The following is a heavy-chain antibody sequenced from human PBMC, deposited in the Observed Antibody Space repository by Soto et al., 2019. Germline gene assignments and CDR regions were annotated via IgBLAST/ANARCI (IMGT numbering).Heavy chain of an antibody. CDR1: GYTFTSYY. CDR3: ARDRSQGENYYGSGSYYKTGVVDY. Sequence: QVQLVQSGAEVKKPGASVKVSCKASGYTFTSYYMHWVRQAPGQGLEWMGIINPSGGSTSYAQKFQGRVTMTRDTSTSTVYMELSSLRSEDTAVYYCARDRSQGENYYGSGSYYKTGVVDYWGQGTLVTVSS. J-gene: IGHJ4*02. V-gene: IGHV1-46*01. D-gene: IGHD3-10*01. CDR2: INPSGGST.